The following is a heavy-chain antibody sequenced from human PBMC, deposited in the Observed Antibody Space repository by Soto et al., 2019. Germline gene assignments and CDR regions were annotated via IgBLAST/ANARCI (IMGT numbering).Heavy chain of an antibody. V-gene: IGHV4-61*08. J-gene: IGHJ4*02. CDR2: INYSGST. Sequence: PSETLSLTCTVSGGSISSGDYYWSWIRQPPGKGLEWIGYINYSGSTNYNPSLKSRVTKSVDTSKNQFSLKLSSVTAADTAVYYCARRYGGNFDYWGQGTLVTVSS. CDR3: ARRYGGNFDY. CDR1: GGSISSGDYY. D-gene: IGHD1-26*01.